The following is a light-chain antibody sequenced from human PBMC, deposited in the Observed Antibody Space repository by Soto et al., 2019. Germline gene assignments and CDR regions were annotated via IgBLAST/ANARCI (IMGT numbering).Light chain of an antibody. Sequence: QSVLTQPASVSGSPGQSITISCTGTNSDIGFYNYVSWYQHHPGEAPKLIIYEVAKRPSGVSSRFSGSKSGNPASLTISGLQAEDEADYHCSSYTSSSPLYVFGTGTKVTVL. V-gene: IGLV2-14*01. CDR2: EVA. J-gene: IGLJ1*01. CDR1: NSDIGFYNY. CDR3: SSYTSSSPLYV.